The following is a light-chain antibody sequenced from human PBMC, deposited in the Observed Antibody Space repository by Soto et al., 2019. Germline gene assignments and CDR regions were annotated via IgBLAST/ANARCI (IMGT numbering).Light chain of an antibody. J-gene: IGKJ1*01. CDR1: QSLRSS. CDR2: DAS. Sequence: ETMMTQSPDTLSVSLGERATLSCRASQSLRSSLAWYQQKPGQAPRLLIYDASTRATGIPARFSGSGSGTDFTLTISGLQSEDFAVYYCQQYGSSGTFGQGTKVDIK. CDR3: QQYGSSGT. V-gene: IGKV3-15*01.